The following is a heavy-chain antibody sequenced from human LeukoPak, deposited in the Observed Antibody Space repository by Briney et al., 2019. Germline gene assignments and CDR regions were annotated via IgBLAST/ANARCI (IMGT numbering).Heavy chain of an antibody. CDR2: IIPIFGTA. CDR1: GGTFSSYA. D-gene: IGHD6-13*01. Sequence: SVKVSCKASGGTFSSYAISWVRQAPGQGLEWMGGIIPIFGTANYAQKFQGRVTITADESTSTAYMELSSLRSEDTAVYYCAREGKVGQQLVYYYYYYMDVWGKGTTVTVSS. J-gene: IGHJ6*03. CDR3: AREGKVGQQLVYYYYYYMDV. V-gene: IGHV1-69*13.